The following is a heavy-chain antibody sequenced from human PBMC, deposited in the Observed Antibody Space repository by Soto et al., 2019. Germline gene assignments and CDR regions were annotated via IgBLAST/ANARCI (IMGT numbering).Heavy chain of an antibody. CDR1: GGSISSNSYY. CDR2: IYYSGAT. V-gene: IGHV4-39*01. J-gene: IGHJ4*02. CDR3: ARNAAYDSVWGNSDGNDY. D-gene: IGHD3-16*01. Sequence: SETLSLTCTVSGGSISSNSYYWDWIRQPPGKGLEWIGSIYYSGATYYNPSLRSRVTISVDTSKNQFSLHLSSVTAADTAVYYCARNAAYDSVWGNSDGNDYWGQGTLVTVSS.